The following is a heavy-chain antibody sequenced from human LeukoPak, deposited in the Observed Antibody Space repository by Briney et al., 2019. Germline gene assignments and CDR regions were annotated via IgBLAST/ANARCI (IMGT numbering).Heavy chain of an antibody. CDR2: INSDGSRT. Sequence: GGSLRLSCEASGFTFSRYWMHWVRQAPGKGLVWVSRINSDGSRTTYADSVRGRFTISRDNAKNTLYLQMNSLRAEDTAVFPCYGCSSSSDSFNIWGQGTMVTVSS. CDR3: YGCSSSSDSFNI. V-gene: IGHV3-74*01. D-gene: IGHD6-6*01. J-gene: IGHJ3*02. CDR1: GFTFSRYW.